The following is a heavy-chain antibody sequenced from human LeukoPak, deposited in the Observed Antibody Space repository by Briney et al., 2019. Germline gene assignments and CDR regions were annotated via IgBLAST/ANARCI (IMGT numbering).Heavy chain of an antibody. J-gene: IGHJ4*02. CDR2: ISSSSSYI. D-gene: IGHD7-27*01. CDR3: TNWGDSNFDY. Sequence: PGGSLRLSCAASGFTFDDYAMHWVRQAPGKGLEWVSSISSSSSYIYYADSVKGRFTVSRDNAKNSLYLQMNSLRAEDTAVYYCTNWGDSNFDYWGQGTLVTVSS. CDR1: GFTFDDYA. V-gene: IGHV3-21*01.